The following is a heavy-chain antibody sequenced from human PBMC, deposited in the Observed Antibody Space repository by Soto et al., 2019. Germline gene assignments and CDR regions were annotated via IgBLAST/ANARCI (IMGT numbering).Heavy chain of an antibody. V-gene: IGHV1-69*01. D-gene: IGHD3-10*01. CDR3: ARVLYYGSGSYSPYGMDV. CDR1: GVSFNNNG. J-gene: IGHJ6*02. CDR2: VSPPFRTS. Sequence: QVQLVQSGAEVKKPGSSVKVSCKTSGVSFNNNGIGWVRQAPGHGLGWMGGVSPPFRTSNYARKFQGRILITADASTGTVNMELSRLTSEDTAQYYCARVLYYGSGSYSPYGMDVWGQGTTVTVSS.